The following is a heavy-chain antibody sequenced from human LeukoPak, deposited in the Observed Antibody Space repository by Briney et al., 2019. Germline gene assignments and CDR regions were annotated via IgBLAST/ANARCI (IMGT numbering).Heavy chain of an antibody. CDR1: GYTFNRYG. CDR2: INPNSGGT. Sequence: EASVKVSCKASGYTFNRYGISWVRQAPGQGLEWMGWINPNSGGTNYAQKFQGRVTMTRDTSISTAYMELSRLRSDDTAVYYCARRLLWFGEPHYYGMDVWGQGTTVTVSS. CDR3: ARRLLWFGEPHYYGMDV. V-gene: IGHV1-2*02. D-gene: IGHD3-10*01. J-gene: IGHJ6*02.